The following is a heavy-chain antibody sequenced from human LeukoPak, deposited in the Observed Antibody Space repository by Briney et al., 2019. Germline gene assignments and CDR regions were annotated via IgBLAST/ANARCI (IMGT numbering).Heavy chain of an antibody. J-gene: IGHJ6*02. CDR3: ARLLGSGLMDV. D-gene: IGHD6-19*01. Sequence: SETLSLTCTVSGASISGDYWTWIRQPPGKGLEWIGYIYFSGSTHYNPSLMSRATISLDTSKNQFSLMLTSAPAADTAVYYCARLLGSGLMDVWGQGTTVTVSS. CDR2: IYFSGST. CDR1: GASISGDY. V-gene: IGHV4-59*08.